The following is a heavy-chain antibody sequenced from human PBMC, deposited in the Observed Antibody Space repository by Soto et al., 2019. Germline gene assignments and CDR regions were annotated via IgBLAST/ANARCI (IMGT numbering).Heavy chain of an antibody. CDR3: AGDYCSGGSCYKGSYYYYYGMDV. CDR1: GGSISSGDYY. CDR2: IYYSGST. Sequence: SETLSLTCTVSGGSISSGDYYWSWIRQPPGKGLERIGYIYYSGSTYYNPSLKSRVTISVDTSKNQFSLKLSSVTAADTAVYYCAGDYCSGGSCYKGSYYYYYGMDVWGQGITVTVSS. J-gene: IGHJ6*02. D-gene: IGHD2-15*01. V-gene: IGHV4-30-4*01.